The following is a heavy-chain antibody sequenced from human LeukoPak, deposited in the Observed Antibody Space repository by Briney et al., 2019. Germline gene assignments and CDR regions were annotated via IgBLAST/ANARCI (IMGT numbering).Heavy chain of an antibody. CDR2: IYTSGST. CDR3: AAYSSSGPYFDY. Sequence: SQTLSLTCTASGGSISSGSYYWSWIRQPAGKGLEWIGRIYTSGSTNYNPSLKSRVTISVDTSKNQFSLKLSSVTAADTAVYYCAAYSSSGPYFDYWGQGTLVTVSS. J-gene: IGHJ4*02. CDR1: GGSISSGSYY. D-gene: IGHD6-6*01. V-gene: IGHV4-61*02.